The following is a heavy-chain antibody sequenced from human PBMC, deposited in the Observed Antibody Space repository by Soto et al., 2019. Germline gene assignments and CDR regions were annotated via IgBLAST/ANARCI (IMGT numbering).Heavy chain of an antibody. CDR2: ISGSGGST. Sequence: VGSLRLSCAASGFTFSSYAMNWVRQAPGKGLEWVSAISGSGGSTYYADSVKGRFTISRDNSKNTLYLQMNSLRAEDTAVYYCAKPYDSSGYYYGRLYYFDYWGQGTLVTVSA. J-gene: IGHJ4*02. CDR1: GFTFSSYA. V-gene: IGHV3-23*01. CDR3: AKPYDSSGYYYGRLYYFDY. D-gene: IGHD3-22*01.